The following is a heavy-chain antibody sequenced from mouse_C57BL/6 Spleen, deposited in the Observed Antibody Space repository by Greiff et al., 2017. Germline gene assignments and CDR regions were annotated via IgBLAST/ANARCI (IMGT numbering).Heavy chain of an antibody. D-gene: IGHD1-1*01. J-gene: IGHJ4*01. CDR3: TRANYYGSSPYYAMDY. CDR2: IYPGNSDT. Sequence: VQLQQSGTVLARPGASVKMSCKTSGYTFTSYWMHWVKQRPGQGLEWIGAIYPGNSDTSYNQKFKGKAKLTAVTSASTAYMELSSLTNEDSAVYYCTRANYYGSSPYYAMDYWGQGTSVTVSS. CDR1: GYTFTSYW. V-gene: IGHV1-5*01.